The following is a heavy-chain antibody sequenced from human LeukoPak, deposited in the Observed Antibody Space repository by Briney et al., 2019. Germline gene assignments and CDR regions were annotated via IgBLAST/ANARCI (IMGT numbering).Heavy chain of an antibody. J-gene: IGHJ4*02. V-gene: IGHV3-21*01. CDR3: ARKDRLGYSYGQGPFDF. CDR1: GFTFSSYG. CDR2: ISSSGSYI. Sequence: PGGTLRLSCAASGFTFSSYGMSWVRQAPGKGLEWVSSISSSGSYIYYADSVKGRFTISRDNAKNSLYLQMNSLRAEDTAVYYCARKDRLGYSYGQGPFDFWGQGTLVTVSS. D-gene: IGHD5-18*01.